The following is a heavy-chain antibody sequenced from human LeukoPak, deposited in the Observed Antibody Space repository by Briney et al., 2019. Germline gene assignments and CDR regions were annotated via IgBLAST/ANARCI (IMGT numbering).Heavy chain of an antibody. D-gene: IGHD5-18*01. CDR1: GYTLTDYY. CDR3: ATIGEYSYGHRP. V-gene: IGHV1-69-2*01. Sequence: ASVKVSCKVSGYTLTDYYMHWVQQAPGKGLEWMGLVDPEDGETIYAEKFQGRVTITADTSTDTAYMELSSLRSEDTAVYYCATIGEYSYGHRPWGQGTLLTVSS. J-gene: IGHJ5*02. CDR2: VDPEDGET.